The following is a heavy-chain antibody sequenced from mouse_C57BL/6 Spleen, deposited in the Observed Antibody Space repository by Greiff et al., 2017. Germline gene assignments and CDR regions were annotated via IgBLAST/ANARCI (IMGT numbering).Heavy chain of an antibody. D-gene: IGHD2-3*01. CDR1: GFSLTSYS. CDR3: ARRDGYYAMDY. V-gene: IGHV2-9-1*01. Sequence: VQRVESGPGLVAPSQSLSITCTVSGFSLTSYSISWVRQPPGQGLAWLGVIWTGGGTNYNSALKSRLSLSKDNSNSQVFLKMNSLQTDATARYYCARRDGYYAMDYWGQGTSVTVSS. CDR2: IWTGGGT. J-gene: IGHJ4*01.